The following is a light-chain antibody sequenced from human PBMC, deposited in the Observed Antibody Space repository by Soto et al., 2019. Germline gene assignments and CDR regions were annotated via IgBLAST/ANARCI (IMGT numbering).Light chain of an antibody. CDR3: LQFYNFSWT. CDR2: AAS. J-gene: IGKJ1*01. Sequence: DIQMTESPSTLSGSVGDRVTITCRASQTISSWLAWYQQKPGKAPRLLIFAASNLQSGVPSRFSGSGSGTDFTLTISRLQPEDFATYYCLQFYNFSWTFGQGTKVDI. V-gene: IGKV1-5*01. CDR1: QTISSW.